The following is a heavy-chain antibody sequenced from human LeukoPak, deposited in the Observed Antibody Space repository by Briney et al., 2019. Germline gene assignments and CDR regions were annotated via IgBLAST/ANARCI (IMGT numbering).Heavy chain of an antibody. Sequence: SETLSLTCAVYGGSFSGYYWSWIREPPGRGLEWIGEINHSGSTNYNPSLKSRVTISVDTSKNQFSLKLSSVTAADTAVYYCARGMVTYYDFWSGFHYYYMDVWGKGTTVTVSS. D-gene: IGHD3-3*01. V-gene: IGHV4-34*01. CDR1: GGSFSGYY. J-gene: IGHJ6*03. CDR3: ARGMVTYYDFWSGFHYYYMDV. CDR2: INHSGST.